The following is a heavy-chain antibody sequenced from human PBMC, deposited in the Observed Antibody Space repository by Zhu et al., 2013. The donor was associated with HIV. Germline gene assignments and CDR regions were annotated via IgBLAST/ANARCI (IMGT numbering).Heavy chain of an antibody. CDR1: GLTFSTYA. CDR2: MSAGGSTT. Sequence: VQLLESGGGLVQPGGSLRLSCAASGLTFSTYAMNWVRQAPGKGLEWVSSMSAGGSTTYYADSVKGRFTISRDNSKNTLYLQMNSLKAEDTAVYYCAKRQAGFDIWGQGTMVTVSS. D-gene: IGHD6-13*01. J-gene: IGHJ3*02. V-gene: IGHV3-23*01. CDR3: AKRQAGFDI.